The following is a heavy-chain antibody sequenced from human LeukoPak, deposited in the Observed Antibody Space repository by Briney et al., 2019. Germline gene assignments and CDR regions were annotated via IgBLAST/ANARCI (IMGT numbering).Heavy chain of an antibody. Sequence: GGSLRLSCVASGFTFSNSEMNWVRQAPGRGLEGVSYISIGGSTIYYADSVKGRFTISRDNAKNSLYLQMNSLRVEDTAVYYCARSAGGYSRDYWGQGTLVTVSS. CDR2: ISIGGSTI. CDR1: GFTFSNSE. V-gene: IGHV3-48*03. CDR3: ARSAGGYSRDY. D-gene: IGHD2-15*01. J-gene: IGHJ4*02.